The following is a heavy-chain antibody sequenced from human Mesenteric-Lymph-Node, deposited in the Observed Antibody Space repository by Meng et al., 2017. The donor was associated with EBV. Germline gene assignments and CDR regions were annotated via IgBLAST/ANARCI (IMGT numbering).Heavy chain of an antibody. J-gene: IGHJ5*02. D-gene: IGHD3-16*01. CDR2: VNHAGTT. Sequence: QVQLEESAPGLVKPSGTLSLTCAVYGGSFSDYYWTWIRQPPGKGLEWIGEVNHAGTTIYNPSLESRVTISVDTSKNQFSLKLTSVTAADTAVYFCAALGSFASSIDPWGQGTLVTVSS. V-gene: IGHV4-34*01. CDR3: AALGSFASSIDP. CDR1: GGSFSDYY.